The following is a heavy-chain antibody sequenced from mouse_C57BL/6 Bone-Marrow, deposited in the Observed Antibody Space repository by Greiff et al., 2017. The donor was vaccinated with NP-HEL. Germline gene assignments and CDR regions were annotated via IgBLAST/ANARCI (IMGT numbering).Heavy chain of an antibody. J-gene: IGHJ3*01. Sequence: EVMLVESGGGLVKPGGSLKLSCAASGFTFSSYAMSWVRQTPEKRLEWVATISDGGSYTYYPDNVKGRFTISRDNAKNNLYLQMSHLKSEDTAMYYCARGLTTVVAKAYWGQGTLVTVSA. V-gene: IGHV5-4*03. CDR3: ARGLTTVVAKAY. D-gene: IGHD1-1*01. CDR2: ISDGGSYT. CDR1: GFTFSSYA.